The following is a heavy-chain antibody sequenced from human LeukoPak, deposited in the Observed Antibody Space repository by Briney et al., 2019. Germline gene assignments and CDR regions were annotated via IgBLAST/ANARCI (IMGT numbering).Heavy chain of an antibody. CDR3: ARASATHSEDGYGGADWYFDL. J-gene: IGHJ2*01. CDR2: INSDGSST. CDR1: GFTFSSYW. V-gene: IGHV3-74*01. D-gene: IGHD4-23*01. Sequence: GGSLRLSCAASGFTFSSYWMHWVRQAPGKGLVWVSRINSDGSSTSYADSVKGRFTISRDNAKNTLYLQMNSLRAEDTAVYYCARASATHSEDGYGGADWYFDLWGRGTLVTVSS.